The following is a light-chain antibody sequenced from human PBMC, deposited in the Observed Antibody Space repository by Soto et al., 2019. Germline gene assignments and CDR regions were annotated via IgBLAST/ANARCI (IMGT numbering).Light chain of an antibody. CDR3: QSYDTSLDALYV. Sequence: QAVVTQPPSVSGAPGQTVTISCTGSSSNIGAGYDVHWYQQLPGTAPKLLLYRNNNRPSGVPDRFSGSKSGTSASLAITGLQTEDEAVYYCQSYDTSLDALYVFGTGTKLTVL. J-gene: IGLJ1*01. CDR1: SSNIGAGYD. V-gene: IGLV1-40*01. CDR2: RNN.